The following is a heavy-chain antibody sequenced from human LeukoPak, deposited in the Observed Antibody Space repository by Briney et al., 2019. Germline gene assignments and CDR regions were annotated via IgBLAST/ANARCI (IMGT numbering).Heavy chain of an antibody. CDR1: GFTFSSYA. J-gene: IGHJ4*02. V-gene: IGHV3-30-3*01. D-gene: IGHD6-13*01. CDR2: ISYDGSNK. CDR3: ARDESGVAAAASSDY. Sequence: GGSLRLSCAASGFTFSSYAMHWVRQAPGKGLEWVAVISYDGSNKYYADSVKGRFTISRDNSKNTLYLQMNSLRAEDTAAYYCARDESGVAAAASSDYWGQGTLVTVSS.